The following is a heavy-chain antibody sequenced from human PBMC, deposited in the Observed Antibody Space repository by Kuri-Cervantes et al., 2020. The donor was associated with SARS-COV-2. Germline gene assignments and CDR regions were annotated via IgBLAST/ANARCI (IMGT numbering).Heavy chain of an antibody. Sequence: SETLSLTCTVSGGSISSYYWSWIRQPAGKGLEWIGRIYTSGSTNYNPPLKSRVIMSVDTSKNQFSLKLSSVTAADTAVYYCARERHSSGSAFDIWGQGTMVTVSS. D-gene: IGHD6-19*01. CDR3: ARERHSSGSAFDI. CDR1: GGSISSYY. V-gene: IGHV4-4*07. J-gene: IGHJ3*02. CDR2: IYTSGST.